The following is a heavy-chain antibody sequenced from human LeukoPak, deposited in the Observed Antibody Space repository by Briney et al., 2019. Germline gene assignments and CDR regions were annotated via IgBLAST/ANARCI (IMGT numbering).Heavy chain of an antibody. CDR3: AKGSMVYAIFHAYDY. J-gene: IGHJ4*02. Sequence: QPGGSLRLSCAASGFTFSSYAMSWVRQAPGKGLEWVSVIRGSGDVTYYADSVKGRFTISRDNSKKTLYLQMNSLRAEDTAVYYCAKGSMVYAIFHAYDYWGQGTLVTVSS. CDR1: GFTFSSYA. CDR2: IRGSGDVT. D-gene: IGHD2-8*01. V-gene: IGHV3-23*01.